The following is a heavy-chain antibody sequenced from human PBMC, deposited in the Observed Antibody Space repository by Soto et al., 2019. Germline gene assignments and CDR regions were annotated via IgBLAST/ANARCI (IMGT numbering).Heavy chain of an antibody. CDR3: VRDWIGDSCRAGGCLGF. V-gene: IGHV3-23*01. CDR1: GFTFSTYA. Sequence: EVQLLESGGDLVQPGGSQGLSCAASGFTFSTYAMSWVRQAPGKGLEWVSSIDESGGTTYYADAVKGRFTVSRDNSKNTLYLQLNSLRVEDTALYYCVRDWIGDSCRAGGCLGFWGQGNLVTVSS. CDR2: IDESGGTT. D-gene: IGHD2-15*01. J-gene: IGHJ4*02.